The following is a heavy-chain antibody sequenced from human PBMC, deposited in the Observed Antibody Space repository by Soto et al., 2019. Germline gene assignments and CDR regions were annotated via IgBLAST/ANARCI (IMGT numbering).Heavy chain of an antibody. J-gene: IGHJ3*02. D-gene: IGHD2-2*01. CDR2: INHSGST. CDR3: ARVSYCSGTSRYVAFDS. V-gene: IGHV4-34*01. Sequence: PSETLSLTCAVYGGSFSGYYWTWIRQPPGKGLEWVGEINHSGSTNYSPSLKSRVTISVDTSKNQFSLNLNSVTAADTAVYYCARVSYCSGTSRYVAFDSWGQATMVTVSS. CDR1: GGSFSGYY.